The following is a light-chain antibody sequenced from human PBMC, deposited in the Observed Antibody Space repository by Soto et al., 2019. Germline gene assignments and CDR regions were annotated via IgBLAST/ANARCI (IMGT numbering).Light chain of an antibody. CDR2: DAS. Sequence: EIVLTQSPATLSLSPGERATLSCMASQSVSSYLAWYQQKPGQAPRLLIYDASNRATGIPARFSGSGSGTDFTLTISSLEPEDFAVYYCQQRSNWRGTFGQGTKLEIK. CDR1: QSVSSY. V-gene: IGKV3-11*01. J-gene: IGKJ2*01. CDR3: QQRSNWRGT.